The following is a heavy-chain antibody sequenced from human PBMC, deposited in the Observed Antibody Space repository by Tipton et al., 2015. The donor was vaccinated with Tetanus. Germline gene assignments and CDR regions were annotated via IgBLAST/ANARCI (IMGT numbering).Heavy chain of an antibody. V-gene: IGHV3-49*03. CDR1: GFTFGDYA. CDR3: TRGVDYCGGDCYLPSFDI. D-gene: IGHD2-21*02. CDR2: IRSKAYGGTT. Sequence: RSLRLSCTASGFTFGDYAMSWFRQAPGKGLEWVGFIRSKAYGGTTEYAASVKSRFTISRDDSKSIAYLQMNSLKTEDTAVYYCTRGVDYCGGDCYLPSFDIWGQGTMVTVSS. J-gene: IGHJ3*02.